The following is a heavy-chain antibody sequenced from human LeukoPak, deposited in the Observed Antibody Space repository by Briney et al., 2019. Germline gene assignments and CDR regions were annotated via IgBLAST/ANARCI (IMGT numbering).Heavy chain of an antibody. CDR1: GDSIRSGNYY. Sequence: PSQTLSLTCSVSGDSIRSGNYYWNWIRQPAGKGLEWIGRVYTSGRTTYNPSLKSRVAITLDTSRNHFSLNLTSVTAADTAAYYCARERRAVGSSNVFDMWGQGTMVIVSS. J-gene: IGHJ3*02. D-gene: IGHD1-26*01. V-gene: IGHV4-61*02. CDR3: ARERRAVGSSNVFDM. CDR2: VYTSGRT.